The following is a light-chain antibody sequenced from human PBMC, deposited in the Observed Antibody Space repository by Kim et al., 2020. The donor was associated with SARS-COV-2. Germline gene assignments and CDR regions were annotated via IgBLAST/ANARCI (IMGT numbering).Light chain of an antibody. J-gene: IGLJ2*01. CDR2: SNN. CDR1: SSNIGSNT. V-gene: IGLV1-44*01. Sequence: ELTQPPSASGTPGQRVTITCSGSSSNIGSNTVNWYQQLPGTAPKLLIYSNNQRPSGVPDRFSGSKSGTSASLAISGLQSEDEADYYCAAWDDSLNGVVFGGGTQLTVL. CDR3: AAWDDSLNGVV.